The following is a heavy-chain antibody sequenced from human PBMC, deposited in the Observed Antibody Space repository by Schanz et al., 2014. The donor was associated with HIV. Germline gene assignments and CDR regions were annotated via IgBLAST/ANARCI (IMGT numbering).Heavy chain of an antibody. J-gene: IGHJ6*02. CDR3: ASRTYYYASERYFLGDGMDV. CDR1: GFTFSSYG. D-gene: IGHD3-10*01. Sequence: QVHLVESGGGVVQPGRSLRLSCVASGFTFSSYGMHWVRQAPGKGLEWVAVIWYDGSHKHYADSVKGRFTISRDNSRNTLYLQMNSLRAEDTAVYYCASRTYYYASERYFLGDGMDVWGQGTTVTVSS. V-gene: IGHV3-33*01. CDR2: IWYDGSHK.